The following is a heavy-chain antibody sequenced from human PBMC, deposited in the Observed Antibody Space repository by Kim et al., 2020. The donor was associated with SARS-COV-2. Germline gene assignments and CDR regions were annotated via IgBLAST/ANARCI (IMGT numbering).Heavy chain of an antibody. CDR1: GGTFSSYA. CDR2: IIPIFGTA. D-gene: IGHD6-6*01. V-gene: IGHV1-69*13. CDR3: ARDSSSNYYYYGMDV. J-gene: IGHJ6*02. Sequence: SVKVSCKASGGTFSSYAISWVRQAPGQGLEWMGGIIPIFGTANYAQKFQGRVTITADESTSTAYMXLSSLRSEDTAVYYCARDSSSNYYYYGMDVWGQGTTVTVSS.